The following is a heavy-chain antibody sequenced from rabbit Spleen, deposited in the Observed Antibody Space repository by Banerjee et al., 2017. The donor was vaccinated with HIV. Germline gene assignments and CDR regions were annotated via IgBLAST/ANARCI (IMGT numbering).Heavy chain of an antibody. CDR2: IDPVFGIT. D-gene: IGHD4-1*01. Sequence: QEQLEESGGGLVKPEGSLTLTCKASGFSFSDRDVMCWVRQVPGKGLEWIGYIDPVFGITYYANWVNGRFTISSHNAQNTLFLQLNSLTAADTATYFCVREVAAKFNLWGPGTLVTVS. V-gene: IGHV1S47*01. J-gene: IGHJ4*01. CDR3: VREVAAKFNL. CDR1: GFSFSDRDV.